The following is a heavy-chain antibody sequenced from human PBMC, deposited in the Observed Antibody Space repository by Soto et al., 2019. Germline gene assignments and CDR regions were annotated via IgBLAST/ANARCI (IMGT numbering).Heavy chain of an antibody. J-gene: IGHJ6*02. V-gene: IGHV3-30*18. CDR3: AKDHWAAYSGYAIRNDLDV. Sequence: QVQLVESGGGVVQPGRSLRLSCAASGFTFSDYGIHWVRQAPGKGLEWVAVISYEGSKTYYADSVKGRFTISRDNSKNMLYLQMASLRPEDTAVYYCAKDHWAAYSGYAIRNDLDVWGQGTTVTVSS. CDR2: ISYEGSKT. CDR1: GFTFSDYG. D-gene: IGHD5-12*01.